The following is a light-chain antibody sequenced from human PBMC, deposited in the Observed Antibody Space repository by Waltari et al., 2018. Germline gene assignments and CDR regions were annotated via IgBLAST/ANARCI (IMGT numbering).Light chain of an antibody. Sequence: DIQMTQSPSSLSVSVGDRVTITCQASQGIVYFLNWYQHKPGKAPKLLIYDASKLETGVPSRFSGSGSGTDFTYTITSLQPEDIATYYCQQYHNFPLTFGQGTRLEIK. CDR2: DAS. CDR3: QQYHNFPLT. J-gene: IGKJ5*01. CDR1: QGIVYF. V-gene: IGKV1-33*01.